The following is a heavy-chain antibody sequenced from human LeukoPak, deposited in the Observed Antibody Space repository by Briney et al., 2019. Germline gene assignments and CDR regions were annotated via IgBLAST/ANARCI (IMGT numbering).Heavy chain of an antibody. CDR1: GFTFSIYS. J-gene: IGHJ4*02. Sequence: GGSLRLSCAASGFTFSIYSMDWVRRALGKGLEWVSSIISSGSYIYYADSVKGRFTISRDNAKNSLYLQMNSLRAEDTAVYYCAREDASSWDYWGQGILVTVSS. CDR3: AREDASSWDY. CDR2: IISSGSYI. D-gene: IGHD6-13*01. V-gene: IGHV3-21*01.